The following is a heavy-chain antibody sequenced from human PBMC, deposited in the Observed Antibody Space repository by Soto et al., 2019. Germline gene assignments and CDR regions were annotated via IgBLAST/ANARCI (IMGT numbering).Heavy chain of an antibody. J-gene: IGHJ6*02. V-gene: IGHV4-30-4*01. CDR1: GGSISSEYYH. CDR2: IHYSGSV. CDR3: AREDDGGDRDYYGLDV. Sequence: SETPSLTCTVSGGSISSEYYHWTWIRQAPGKGLEWIGYIHYSGSVHYNPSLQSRLTMSVDTSKNLFSLKLSSVTAADTAVYFCAREDDGGDRDYYGLDVWGQGTTVTVSS. D-gene: IGHD2-21*02.